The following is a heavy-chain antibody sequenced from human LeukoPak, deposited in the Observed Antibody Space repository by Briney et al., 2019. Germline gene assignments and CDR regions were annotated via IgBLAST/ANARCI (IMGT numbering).Heavy chain of an antibody. V-gene: IGHV4-34*01. J-gene: IGHJ4*02. CDR2: INHSGST. D-gene: IGHD1-26*01. CDR3: ARLVGAAYYFDY. Sequence: PSETLSLTCAVYGGSFSGYYWSWVRQPPGKGLEWIGEINHSGSTNYNPSLKSRVTISVDKSKNQFSLKLSSVTAADTAVYYCARLVGAAYYFDYWGQGTLVTVSS. CDR1: GGSFSGYY.